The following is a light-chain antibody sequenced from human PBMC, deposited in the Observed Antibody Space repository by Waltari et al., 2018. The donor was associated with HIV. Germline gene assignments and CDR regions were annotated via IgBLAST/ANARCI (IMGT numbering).Light chain of an antibody. Sequence: QSALTQPASVSGSPGQSITISCPGTTSDVGRYELVSFYQQQPGKAPKLMIYEVYKRPSGVSNRFSGSKSGNTASLTISGLQAEDEADYYCSSYAGSSTLVVFGGGTKLTVL. CDR2: EVY. J-gene: IGLJ2*01. CDR1: TSDVGRYEL. CDR3: SSYAGSSTLVV. V-gene: IGLV2-23*02.